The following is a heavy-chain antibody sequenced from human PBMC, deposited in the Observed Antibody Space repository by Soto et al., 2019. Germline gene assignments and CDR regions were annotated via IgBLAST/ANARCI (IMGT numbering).Heavy chain of an antibody. CDR1: RYNFSHYW. Sequence: EVQLVQSGAEVQKPGESLKISCKGSRYNFSHYWIAWVRQMPGKGLEWMGIIYPGDSETRFSPSFQGQVTISVDKSISTAYLQWTRLKASDTAIYYCATCIEARAGGLEVWGQGTTVTVSS. CDR3: ATCIEARAGGLEV. V-gene: IGHV5-51*01. J-gene: IGHJ6*02. D-gene: IGHD6-6*01. CDR2: IYPGDSET.